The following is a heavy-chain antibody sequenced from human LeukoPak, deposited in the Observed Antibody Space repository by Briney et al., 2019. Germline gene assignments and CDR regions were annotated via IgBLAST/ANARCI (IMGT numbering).Heavy chain of an antibody. D-gene: IGHD6-19*01. CDR3: ARDLGAGYYFDY. J-gene: IGHJ4*02. CDR2: IYSSGST. CDR1: GGSISSYY. Sequence: SETLSLTCIVSGGSISSYYWNWIRQPAGKGLEWIGRIYSSGSTNYNPSLKSRVTISVDTSKNQFSLKLSSVTAADTAVYYCARDLGAGYYFDYWGQGTLVAVSS. V-gene: IGHV4-4*07.